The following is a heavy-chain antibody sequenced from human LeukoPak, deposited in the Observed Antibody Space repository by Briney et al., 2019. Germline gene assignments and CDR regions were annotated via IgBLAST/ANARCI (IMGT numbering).Heavy chain of an antibody. V-gene: IGHV1-3*01. CDR3: ARYSGGCSSTSCYPAYNWFDP. D-gene: IGHD2-2*01. CDR1: GYTFTSYA. CDR2: INAGNGNT. J-gene: IGHJ5*02. Sequence: ASVEVSCKASGYTFTSYAMHWVRQAPGQRLEWMGWINAGNGNTKYSQKFQGRVTITRDTSASTAYMELSSLRSEDTAVYYCARYSGGCSSTSCYPAYNWFDPWGQGTLVTVSS.